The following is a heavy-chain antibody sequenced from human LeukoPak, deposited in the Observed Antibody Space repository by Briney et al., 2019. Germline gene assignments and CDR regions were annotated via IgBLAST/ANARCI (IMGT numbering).Heavy chain of an antibody. J-gene: IGHJ4*02. CDR2: ISGSGGST. Sequence: GGSLRLSCAASGFAFSSYAMSWVRQAPGKGLEWVSAISGSGGSTYYADSVKGRFTISRDNSKNTLYLQMNSLRAEDTAVYYCAKAEASLLWFGESLLIDYWGQGTLVTVSS. D-gene: IGHD3-10*01. V-gene: IGHV3-23*01. CDR1: GFAFSSYA. CDR3: AKAEASLLWFGESLLIDY.